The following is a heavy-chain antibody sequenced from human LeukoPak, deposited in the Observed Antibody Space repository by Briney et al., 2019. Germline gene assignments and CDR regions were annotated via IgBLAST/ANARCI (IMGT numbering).Heavy chain of an antibody. V-gene: IGHV4-4*02. Sequence: SETLPLTCAVSGGSISSRNWWTWVRQPPGKGLEWIGEISHSGSTNYNPSLKSRVAISVDKSKNQFSLKLSSVTAADTAVYYCARNGGNSDFDYWGQGNLVTVSS. CDR3: ARNGGNSDFDY. J-gene: IGHJ4*02. CDR2: ISHSGST. D-gene: IGHD4-23*01. CDR1: GGSISSRNW.